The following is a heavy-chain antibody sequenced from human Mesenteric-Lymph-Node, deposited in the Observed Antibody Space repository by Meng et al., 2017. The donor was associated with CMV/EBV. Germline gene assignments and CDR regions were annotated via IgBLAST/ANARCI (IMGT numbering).Heavy chain of an antibody. Sequence: CAASGFNLSDYYISWSRQAPGKGLEFVSYISHNSGREVYADSVKSRFSISRDNAKSLVYLQMNSLRAEDTAMYFCGSMARGSSFFDYWGQGTLVTVSS. CDR1: GFNLSDYY. J-gene: IGHJ4*02. D-gene: IGHD3-10*01. CDR3: GSMARGSSFFDY. V-gene: IGHV3-11*01. CDR2: ISHNSGRE.